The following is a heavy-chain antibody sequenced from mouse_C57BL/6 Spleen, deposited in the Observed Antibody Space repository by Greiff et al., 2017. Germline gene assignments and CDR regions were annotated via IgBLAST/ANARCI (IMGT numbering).Heavy chain of an antibody. CDR3: ARNPYGNYWYVDG. CDR1: GFNIKNTY. D-gene: IGHD2-1*01. CDR2: IDPANGNT. Sequence: VHVKQSVAELVRPGASVKLSCTASGFNIKNTYMHWVKQRPEQGLEWIGRIDPANGNTKYAPKFQGKATITADTSSNTAYLQLSSLTSEDTAIDYCARNPYGNYWYVDGWGTGTTVTVSS. V-gene: IGHV14-3*01. J-gene: IGHJ1*03.